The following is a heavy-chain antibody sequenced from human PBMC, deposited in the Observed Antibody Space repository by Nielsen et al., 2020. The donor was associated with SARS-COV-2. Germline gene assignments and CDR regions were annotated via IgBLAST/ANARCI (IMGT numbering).Heavy chain of an antibody. V-gene: IGHV3-48*03. CDR2: ISSSGSTI. CDR3: ARVSSGSYFGYYYYGMDV. Sequence: VRQMPGKGLEWVSYISSSGSTIYYADSVKGRFTISRDNAKNSLYLQMNSLRAEDTAVYYCARVSSGSYFGYYYYGMDVWGQGTTVTVSS. D-gene: IGHD1-26*01. J-gene: IGHJ6*02.